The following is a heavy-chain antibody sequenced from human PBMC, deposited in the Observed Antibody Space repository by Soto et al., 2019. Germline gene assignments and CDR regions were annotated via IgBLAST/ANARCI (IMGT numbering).Heavy chain of an antibody. CDR2: ISGSGDST. Sequence: EVQLLDSGGGLVQPGGSLRLSCAASGFTFSSSAMNWVRQAPRKGLEWVSVISGSGDSTYYADSVKGRFTISGDNSKTALYLQMNSLRPEDTAVYYCVRRGPGTYFDYWGQGTLVTVSS. V-gene: IGHV3-23*01. CDR3: VRRGPGTYFDY. CDR1: GFTFSSSA. D-gene: IGHD6-13*01. J-gene: IGHJ4*02.